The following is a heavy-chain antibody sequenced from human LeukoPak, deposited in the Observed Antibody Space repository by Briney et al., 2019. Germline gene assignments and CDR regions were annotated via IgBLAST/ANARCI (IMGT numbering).Heavy chain of an antibody. CDR2: IYYSGST. Sequence: SETLSLTCAVSGGSISSGGYSWSWIRQPPGKGLEWIGYIYYSGSTNYNPSLKSRVTISVDTSKNQFSLKLSSVTAADTAVYYCARYSSSWGYFDYWGQGTLVTVSS. CDR1: GGSISSGGYS. V-gene: IGHV4-61*08. J-gene: IGHJ4*02. D-gene: IGHD6-13*01. CDR3: ARYSSSWGYFDY.